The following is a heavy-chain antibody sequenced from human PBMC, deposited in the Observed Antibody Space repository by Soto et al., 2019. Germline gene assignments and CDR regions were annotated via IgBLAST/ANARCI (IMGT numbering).Heavy chain of an antibody. Sequence: QVQLQESGPGLVKPSQTLSLTCTVSGGSISSGGYYWSWIRQHPGKGLEWIGYIYYSGSTYYNPSLKSRVTIPVDTSKNQFSLKLSSVTAADTAVYYCARDHPGPRDNWFDPWGQGTLVTVSS. J-gene: IGHJ5*02. CDR1: GGSISSGGYY. CDR2: IYYSGST. V-gene: IGHV4-31*03. CDR3: ARDHPGPRDNWFDP.